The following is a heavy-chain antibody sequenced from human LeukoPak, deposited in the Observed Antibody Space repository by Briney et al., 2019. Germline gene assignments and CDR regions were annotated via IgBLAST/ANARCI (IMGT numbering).Heavy chain of an antibody. CDR3: AREITAGTPYYYGMDV. D-gene: IGHD6-13*01. CDR1: GYTFTGYY. CDR2: INPNSGGT. Sequence: ASVKVSCKASGYTFTGYYMHWVRQAPGQGLEWMGWINPNSGGTNYAQKFQGRVTMTRDTSISTAYMELSRLRSDDTAVYYCAREITAGTPYYYGMDVWGQGTTVTVSS. J-gene: IGHJ6*02. V-gene: IGHV1-2*02.